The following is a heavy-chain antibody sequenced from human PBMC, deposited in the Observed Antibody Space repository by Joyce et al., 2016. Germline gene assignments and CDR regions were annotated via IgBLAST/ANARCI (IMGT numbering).Heavy chain of an antibody. CDR1: GFTLSGSS. Sequence: EVQLVESGGGLVQPGGSLKLSCAVSGFTLSGSSVHWVGQASGKGLEWVGRIRSKANGGATAYAASVKGRFSISRDDSKNTAYLQMNSLKTEDTAVYYCSNYDLWSGYSPSRDVWGQGSTVTVSS. CDR3: SNYDLWSGYSPSRDV. CDR2: IRSKANGGAT. V-gene: IGHV3-73*02. J-gene: IGHJ6*02. D-gene: IGHD3-3*01.